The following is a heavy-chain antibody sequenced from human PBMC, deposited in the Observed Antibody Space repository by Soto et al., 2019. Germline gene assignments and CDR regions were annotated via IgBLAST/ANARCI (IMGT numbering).Heavy chain of an antibody. Sequence: GGSLRLSCAASGFTFSSYWMSWVRQAPGKGLEWVANIKQDGSEKWYVDSVKGRFTISRDNAKNSLYLQMNSLRAEDTAVYYCARGDFYYISGPFPDVFSICGQGSLVP. V-gene: IGHV3-7*04. J-gene: IGHJ3*02. CDR3: ARGDFYYISGPFPDVFSI. CDR2: IKQDGSEK. D-gene: IGHD3-22*01. CDR1: GFTFSSYW.